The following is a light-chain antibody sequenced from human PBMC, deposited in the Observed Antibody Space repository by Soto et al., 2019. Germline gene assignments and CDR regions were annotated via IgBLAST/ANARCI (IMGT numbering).Light chain of an antibody. Sequence: DIVLTQSPGTLSLSPGERATLSCRASESLTRGSLAWYQQKPGQNPRLLIHGASSRATGIPDRFSGSGSGTDFTLTISRLEPEDFAVYWCQQYARSPWTFGQGTKVEIK. CDR2: GAS. CDR3: QQYARSPWT. V-gene: IGKV3-20*01. CDR1: ESLTRGS. J-gene: IGKJ1*01.